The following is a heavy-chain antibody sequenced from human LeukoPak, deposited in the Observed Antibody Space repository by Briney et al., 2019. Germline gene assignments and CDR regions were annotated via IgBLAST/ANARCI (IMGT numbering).Heavy chain of an antibody. CDR2: ISNSGGAT. J-gene: IGHJ4*02. D-gene: IGHD3-10*01. V-gene: IGHV3-11*01. CDR3: ARESYYGSGTYFNFDY. CDR1: GFTFSNAW. Sequence: GGSLRLSCAASGFTFSNAWMSWIRQAPGKGLEWVSYISNSGGATNYGDSVRGRFTISRDNSKNSLYLEMNSLRAEDTAIYYCARESYYGSGTYFNFDYWGQGILVTVSS.